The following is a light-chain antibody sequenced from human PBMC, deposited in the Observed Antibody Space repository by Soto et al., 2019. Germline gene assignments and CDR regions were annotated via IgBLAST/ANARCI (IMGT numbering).Light chain of an antibody. V-gene: IGLV1-40*01. CDR3: QSYDANLNGYV. CDR1: SSNIAAGYD. CDR2: ANT. J-gene: IGLJ1*01. Sequence: QSVLTQPPSMSGAPGQRVTISCTGSSSNIAAGYDVHWHQQPPGAAPKLLICANTNRPSGVPDRFSGSKSGTTASLAITGLQAEDEADYYCQSYDANLNGYVFGPGTKVTVL.